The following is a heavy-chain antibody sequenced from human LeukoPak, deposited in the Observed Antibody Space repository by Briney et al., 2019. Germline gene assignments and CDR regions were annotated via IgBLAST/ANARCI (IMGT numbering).Heavy chain of an antibody. Sequence: SETLSLTCTVSGGSISSSSYYWGWIRQPPGKGLEWIATINYSGTTHYNPSLKSRATISVDTSKNQFSLKLSSVTAADTAVYYCARALYCSSTSCYGGGNYFDYWGQGTLVTVSS. V-gene: IGHV4-39*07. D-gene: IGHD2-2*01. CDR2: INYSGTT. CDR1: GGSISSSSYY. J-gene: IGHJ4*02. CDR3: ARALYCSSTSCYGGGNYFDY.